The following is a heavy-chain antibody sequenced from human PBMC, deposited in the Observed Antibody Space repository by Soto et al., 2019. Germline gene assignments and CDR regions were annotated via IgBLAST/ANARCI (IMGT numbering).Heavy chain of an antibody. CDR2: INPNSGGT. V-gene: IGHV1-2*02. CDR3: ARAEKRLAAAAAGGY. CDR1: GYTFTGYY. Sequence: GSVKGSYKASGYTFTGYYMHLVRQAPGQGLEWMGWINPNSGGTNYAQKFQGRVTMTRDTSISTAYMELSRLRSDDTAVYYCARAEKRLAAAAAGGYWGQGTMVTVSS. J-gene: IGHJ4*02. D-gene: IGHD6-13*01.